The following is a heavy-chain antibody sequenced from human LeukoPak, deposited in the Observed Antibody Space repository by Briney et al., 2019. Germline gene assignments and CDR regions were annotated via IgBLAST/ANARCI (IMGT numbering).Heavy chain of an antibody. Sequence: SETLSLTCTVSGDSISSGSYYWSWIRQPAGKGLEWIGRIYTSGSTNYNPSLKSRVTISVDTSKNQFSLKLSSVTAADTAVYYCARGTFGGVPAFPGGFDIWGQGTMVTVSS. D-gene: IGHD3-16*01. CDR1: GDSISSGSYY. V-gene: IGHV4-61*02. J-gene: IGHJ3*02. CDR2: IYTSGST. CDR3: ARGTFGGVPAFPGGFDI.